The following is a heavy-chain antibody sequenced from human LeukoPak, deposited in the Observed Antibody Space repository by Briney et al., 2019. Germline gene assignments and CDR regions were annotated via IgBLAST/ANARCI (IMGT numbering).Heavy chain of an antibody. CDR2: INAGNGDA. Sequence: VASVKVSCKASGYTFTTYAIHWVRQAPGRSLEWMGRINAGNGDAKYSQNFHDRITITRDTPASTVYMELTSLRSEDTAVYYCGKSAPSGFDPWGQGTLVTVSS. CDR1: GYTFTTYA. V-gene: IGHV1-3*01. J-gene: IGHJ5*02. CDR3: GKSAPSGFDP.